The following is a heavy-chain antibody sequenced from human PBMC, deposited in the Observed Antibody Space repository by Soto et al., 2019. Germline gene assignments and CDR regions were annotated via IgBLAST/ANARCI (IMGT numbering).Heavy chain of an antibody. CDR1: GYTLTELS. CDR2: FDPEDGET. D-gene: IGHD1-7*01. Sequence: ASVKVSRKVSGYTLTELSMHWVRQAPGKGLEWMGGFDPEDGETIYAQKFQGRVTMTEDTSTDTAYMELSSLRSEDTAVYYCATGGNWNYPGNFDYWGQGTLVTVSS. CDR3: ATGGNWNYPGNFDY. J-gene: IGHJ4*02. V-gene: IGHV1-24*01.